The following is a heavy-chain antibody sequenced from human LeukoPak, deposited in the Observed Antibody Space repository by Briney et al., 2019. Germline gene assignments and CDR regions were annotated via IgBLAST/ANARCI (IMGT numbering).Heavy chain of an antibody. D-gene: IGHD6-13*01. Sequence: SGTLSPTCAVSGGSISSSNWWSWVRQPPGKGLEWIGEIYHSGSSNYNPSLKSRVTISVDKSKNQFSLKLRSVTAADTAVYYCARGRPSSSWYFDYWGQGTLVTVSS. V-gene: IGHV4-4*02. J-gene: IGHJ4*02. CDR3: ARGRPSSSWYFDY. CDR2: IYHSGSS. CDR1: GGSISSSNW.